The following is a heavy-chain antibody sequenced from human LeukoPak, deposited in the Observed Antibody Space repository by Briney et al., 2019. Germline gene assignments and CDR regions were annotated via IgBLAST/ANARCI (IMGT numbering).Heavy chain of an antibody. D-gene: IGHD4/OR15-4a*01. J-gene: IGHJ4*02. CDR1: GGSISSYY. CDR3: ARRAGAYSHPYDY. Sequence: PPETLSLTCTVSGGSISSYYWSWIQQPPGKGLEWIGYIYYSGSTNYNPSLKSRVTISVDTSKNQFSLKLSSVTAADTAVYYCARRAGAYSHPYDYWGQGTLVTVSS. CDR2: IYYSGST. V-gene: IGHV4-59*01.